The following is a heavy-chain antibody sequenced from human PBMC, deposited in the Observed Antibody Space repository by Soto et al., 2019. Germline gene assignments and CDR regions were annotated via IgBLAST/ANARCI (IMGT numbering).Heavy chain of an antibody. CDR3: AHLPWKQLWATAAVVY. D-gene: IGHD5-18*01. CDR2: IFWDDDK. V-gene: IGHV2-5*02. J-gene: IGHJ4*02. CDR1: GFSLSTSGVG. Sequence: SGPTLVNPPQTLTLTCTFSGFSLSTSGVGVGWIRQPPGKALEWLGIIFWDDDKRYRPSLKSRVTITKDTSKNQLVLTVTNMDPVDTATYYCAHLPWKQLWATAAVVYWGQGNPVTVSS.